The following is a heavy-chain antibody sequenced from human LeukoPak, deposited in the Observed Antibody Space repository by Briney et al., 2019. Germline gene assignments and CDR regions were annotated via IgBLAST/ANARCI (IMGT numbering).Heavy chain of an antibody. Sequence: ASVKVSCKASGFTFTSYGISWVRQAPGQGLEWMGWISADNGNTKYAQKLQGRVTMTTDTSTSTAYMELRSLRSDDTAVYYCARDEFGDFQGFDYWGQGTRVTVSS. CDR1: GFTFTSYG. D-gene: IGHD4-17*01. CDR2: ISADNGNT. V-gene: IGHV1-18*01. J-gene: IGHJ4*02. CDR3: ARDEFGDFQGFDY.